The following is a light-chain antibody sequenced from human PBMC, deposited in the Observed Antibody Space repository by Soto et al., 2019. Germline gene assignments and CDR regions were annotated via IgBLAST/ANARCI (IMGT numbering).Light chain of an antibody. Sequence: QSALAQPAPVFGSPGRSITISCIGPSSDIGHNNDVSWYQQPPDKDPKFILYEVTNRPSGASDRFSGSKSGKAAFLTISGLQAEDEADYYCSYYSSSATPYVFGTGTKATV. CDR1: SSDIGHNND. CDR3: SYYSSSATPYV. V-gene: IGLV2-14*01. CDR2: EVT. J-gene: IGLJ1*01.